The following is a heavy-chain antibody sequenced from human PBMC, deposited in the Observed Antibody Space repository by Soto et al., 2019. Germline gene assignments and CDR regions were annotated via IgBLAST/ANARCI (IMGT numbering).Heavy chain of an antibody. V-gene: IGHV1-3*01. D-gene: IGHD3-3*02. CDR1: GYTFSDYA. CDR3: ARDGCVTMRIFAF. Sequence: ASVKVSCKASGYTFSDYAIHWVRQAPGQRPEWMGWLNVDNGEFKHSQNFQGRVSLTADTSATTAYMELSSLRSEDTAVYYCARDGCVTMRIFAFWGQGTMVTVSS. J-gene: IGHJ3*01. CDR2: LNVDNGEF.